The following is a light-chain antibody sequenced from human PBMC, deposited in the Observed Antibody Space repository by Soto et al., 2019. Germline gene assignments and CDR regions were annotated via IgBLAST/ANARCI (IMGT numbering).Light chain of an antibody. CDR3: QQANSFPQT. V-gene: IGKV1D-12*01. J-gene: IGKJ4*01. Sequence: DIQMTQSPSSVSASVGDRVTITCQASQGISSWLVWYQQKPGKAPKLLIYAASSFQSGVPSRFSGSGSGTDFTLTISSLQPEDFATYYCQQANSFPQTFGGGTKVEIK. CDR2: AAS. CDR1: QGISSW.